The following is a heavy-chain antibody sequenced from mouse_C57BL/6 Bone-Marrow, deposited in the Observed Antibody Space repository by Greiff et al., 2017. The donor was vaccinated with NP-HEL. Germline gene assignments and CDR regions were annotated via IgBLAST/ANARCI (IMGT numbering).Heavy chain of an antibody. CDR3: ALGNYPYAMDY. V-gene: IGHV1-54*01. CDR1: GYAFTNYL. Sequence: QVQLKQSGAELVRPGTSVKVSCKASGYAFTNYLIEWVKQRPGQGLEWIGVINPGSGGTNYNEKFKGKATLTADKSSSTAYMQLSSLTSEDSAVYFCALGNYPYAMDYWGQGTSVTVSS. D-gene: IGHD1-1*01. CDR2: INPGSGGT. J-gene: IGHJ4*01.